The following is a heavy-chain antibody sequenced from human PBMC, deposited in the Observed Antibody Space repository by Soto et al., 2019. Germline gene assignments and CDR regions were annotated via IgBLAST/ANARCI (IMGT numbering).Heavy chain of an antibody. CDR3: AREDVVVPAAPGGWFDP. CDR2: ISYDGSNK. V-gene: IGHV3-30-3*01. Sequence: PGGSLRLSCAASGFTFSSYAMHWVRQAPGKGLEWVAVISYDGSNKYYADSVKGRFTISRDNSMNTLYLQMNSLRAEDTAVYYCAREDVVVPAAPGGWFDPWGQGTLVTVSS. D-gene: IGHD2-2*01. CDR1: GFTFSSYA. J-gene: IGHJ5*02.